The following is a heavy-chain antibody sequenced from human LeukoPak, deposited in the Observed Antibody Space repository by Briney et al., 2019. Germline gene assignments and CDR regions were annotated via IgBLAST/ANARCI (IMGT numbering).Heavy chain of an antibody. J-gene: IGHJ4*02. V-gene: IGHV3-48*04. CDR2: ISSSGSTI. CDR1: GFTFSNAW. Sequence: PGGSLRLSCAASGFTFSNAWMNWVRQAPGKGLEWVSYISSSGSTIYYADSVKGRFTISRDNAKNSLYLQMNSLRAEDTAVYYCARDFYYDSSGYLDYWGQGTLVTVSS. D-gene: IGHD3-22*01. CDR3: ARDFYYDSSGYLDY.